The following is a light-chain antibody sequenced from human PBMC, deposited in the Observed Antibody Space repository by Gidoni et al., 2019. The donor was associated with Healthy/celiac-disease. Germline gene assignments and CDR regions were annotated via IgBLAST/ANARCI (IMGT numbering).Light chain of an antibody. CDR1: SSYVGGYNY. J-gene: IGLJ2*01. CDR2: DVS. V-gene: IGLV2-14*03. CDR3: SSYTSSSTLE. Sequence: QSALTQPASVSASPGQSITISCTGTSSYVGGYNYVSWYQQHPGKAPKLMIYDVSNRPSGVSNRFSGSKSGNTASLTISGLQAEDEADYYCSSYTSSSTLEFGGGTKLTVL.